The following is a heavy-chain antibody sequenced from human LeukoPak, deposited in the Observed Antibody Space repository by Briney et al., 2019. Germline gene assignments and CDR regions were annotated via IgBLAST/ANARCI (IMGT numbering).Heavy chain of an antibody. CDR3: ATVSYYDSSGTYYFDY. D-gene: IGHD3-22*01. Sequence: ASVKVSCKASGYTFTSYDINWVRQATGQGLEWMGWMNPNSGNTGYAQKFQGRVTMTRNTSISTAYMELSSLRSEDTAVYYCATVSYYDSSGTYYFDYWGQGTLVTVSS. CDR1: GYTFTSYD. V-gene: IGHV1-8*01. CDR2: MNPNSGNT. J-gene: IGHJ4*02.